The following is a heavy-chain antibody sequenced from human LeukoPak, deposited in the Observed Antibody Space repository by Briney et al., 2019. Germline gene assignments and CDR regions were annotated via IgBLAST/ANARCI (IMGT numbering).Heavy chain of an antibody. V-gene: IGHV4-59*08. D-gene: IGHD2-2*01. CDR2: IYYSGST. CDR1: GGSISSYY. CDR3: ASGDAIVVVPAAPFDP. Sequence: SETLSLTCTVSGGSISSYYWSWIRQPPGKGLEWIGYIYYSGSTNYNPSLKSRVTISVDTSKNQFSLKLSSVTAADTAVYYCASGDAIVVVPAAPFDPWGQGTLVTVSS. J-gene: IGHJ5*02.